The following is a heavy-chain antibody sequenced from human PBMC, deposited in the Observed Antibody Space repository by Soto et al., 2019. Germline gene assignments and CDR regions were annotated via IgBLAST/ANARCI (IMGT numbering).Heavy chain of an antibody. CDR2: INPNSGGT. V-gene: IGHV1-2*04. J-gene: IGHJ6*02. CDR1: GYTFTGYY. Sequence: WASVKVSCKASGYTFTGYYMHWVRQAPGQGLEWMGWINPNSGGTNYAQKFQGWVTMTRDTSISTAYMELSRLRSDDTAVYYCARKGEYSSSSGYYGMDVRGQGTTVTVSS. CDR3: ARKGEYSSSSGYYGMDV. D-gene: IGHD6-6*01.